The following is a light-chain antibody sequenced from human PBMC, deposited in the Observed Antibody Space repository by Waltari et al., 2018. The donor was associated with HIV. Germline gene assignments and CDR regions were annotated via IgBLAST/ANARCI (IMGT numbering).Light chain of an antibody. J-gene: IGKJ4*01. CDR2: GAS. V-gene: IGKV3-15*01. CDR3: QQYNNWPLT. CDR1: QMVSSD. Sequence: EIVMTQSPATLSVSPGERVTLACRASQMVSSDLAWYQQNPGQAPRLLTYGASTRATGIPARFSGSKSGTEFTLAISSLQSEDFAVYYCQQYNNWPLTFGGGTKVEIK.